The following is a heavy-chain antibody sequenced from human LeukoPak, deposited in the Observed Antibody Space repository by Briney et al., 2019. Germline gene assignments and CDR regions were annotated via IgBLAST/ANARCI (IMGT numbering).Heavy chain of an antibody. CDR3: ARGYYDSSGYYTILGY. CDR1: GFTFSSYS. J-gene: IGHJ4*02. CDR2: ISSSSSYI. Sequence: PGGSLTLSCAASGFTFSSYSMNWVRQAPGKGLEWVSSISSSSSYIYYADSVKGRFTISRDNAKNSLYLQMNSLRAEDTAVYYCARGYYDSSGYYTILGYWGQGTLVNVSS. V-gene: IGHV3-21*01. D-gene: IGHD3-22*01.